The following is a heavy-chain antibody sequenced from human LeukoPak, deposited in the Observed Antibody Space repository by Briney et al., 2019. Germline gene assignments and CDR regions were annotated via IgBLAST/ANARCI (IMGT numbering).Heavy chain of an antibody. CDR1: GGTFSSYA. CDR3: ARDGYSYDGWFDP. CDR2: IIPIFGTA. J-gene: IGHJ5*02. V-gene: IGHV1-69*05. D-gene: IGHD5-18*01. Sequence: SVKVTCKASGGTFSSYAISWVRQAPGQGLEWMGRIIPIFGTANYAQKFQGRVTITTDESTSTAYMELSSLRSEDTAVYYCARDGYSYDGWFDPWGQGTLVTVSS.